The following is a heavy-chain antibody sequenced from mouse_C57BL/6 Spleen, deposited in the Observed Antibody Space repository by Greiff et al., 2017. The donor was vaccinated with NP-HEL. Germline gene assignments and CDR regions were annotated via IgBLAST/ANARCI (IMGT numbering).Heavy chain of an antibody. D-gene: IGHD1-1*01. Sequence: QVQLQQPGAELVRPGSSVKLSCKASGYTFTSYWMHWVKQRPIQGLEWIGNIDPSDSETHYNQKFKDKATLTVDKSSSTASMQLSSLTSEDSAVYYCARRAITTVVCDYWGQGTTLTVSS. CDR1: GYTFTSYW. J-gene: IGHJ2*01. V-gene: IGHV1-52*01. CDR2: IDPSDSET. CDR3: ARRAITTVVCDY.